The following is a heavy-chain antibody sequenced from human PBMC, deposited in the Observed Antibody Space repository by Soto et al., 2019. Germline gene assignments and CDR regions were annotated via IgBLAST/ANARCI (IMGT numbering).Heavy chain of an antibody. CDR1: GFTFSSYT. CDR2: ITSSGSYI. J-gene: IGHJ6*04. Sequence: GGSLRLSCTASGFTFSSYTMNWVRQAPGKGLEWVSSITSSGSYIYYADSVRGRFTISRDNAKNSLYLQMNSLRAEDTAVYYCARDSSSDVWGKGTTVTVSS. CDR3: ARDSSSDV. V-gene: IGHV3-21*01.